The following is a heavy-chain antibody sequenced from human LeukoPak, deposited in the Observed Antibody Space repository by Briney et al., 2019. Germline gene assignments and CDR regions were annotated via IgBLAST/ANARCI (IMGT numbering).Heavy chain of an antibody. D-gene: IGHD3-3*01. Sequence: PSETLSLTSTVSGGSISSSSYYWGWIRQPPGKGLEWIGSIYYSGSTYYNPSLKSRVTISVDTSKNQFSLKLSSVTAADTAVYYCARETYYDFHFDPWGQGTLVTVSS. CDR1: GGSISSSSYY. J-gene: IGHJ5*02. CDR2: IYYSGST. V-gene: IGHV4-39*01. CDR3: ARETYYDFHFDP.